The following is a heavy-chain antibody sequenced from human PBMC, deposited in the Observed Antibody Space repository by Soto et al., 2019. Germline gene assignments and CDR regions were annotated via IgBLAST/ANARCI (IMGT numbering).Heavy chain of an antibody. V-gene: IGHV3-23*01. CDR2: ISGSGGSA. CDR1: GFTFSIYA. J-gene: IGHJ5*02. D-gene: IGHD2-15*01. Sequence: GGSLRLSCAASGFTFSIYALSWVRQAPGKGLEWVSFISGSGGSAYYGDSVKGRFTISRDNSKNTLYLQMNSLRAEDTAVYYCAAGVGFCSGGSCYGPYHWGLGTLVTVSS. CDR3: AAGVGFCSGGSCYGPYH.